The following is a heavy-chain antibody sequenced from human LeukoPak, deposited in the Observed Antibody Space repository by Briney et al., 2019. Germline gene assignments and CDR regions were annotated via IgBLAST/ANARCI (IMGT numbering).Heavy chain of an antibody. D-gene: IGHD3-22*01. CDR1: GGSNSSSSYY. Sequence: PSETLSLTCTVSGGSNSSSSYYWGWIRQPPGKGLEWIGSIYYSGSTYHNPSLKSRVTISVDTSKNQFSLTLSSVTAAHTAVYYCARVPPFHSSGYADYWGQGTLVTVSS. V-gene: IGHV4-39*07. J-gene: IGHJ4*02. CDR3: ARVPPFHSSGYADY. CDR2: IYYSGST.